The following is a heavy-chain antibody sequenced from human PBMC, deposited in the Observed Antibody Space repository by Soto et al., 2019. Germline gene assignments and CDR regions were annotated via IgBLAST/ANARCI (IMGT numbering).Heavy chain of an antibody. CDR3: ARQEAVAGTLDY. CDR2: ISAYNGNT. Sequence: ASVKVSCKASGYTFTSYGISWVRQTPGQGLEWMGWISAYNGNTNYAQKLQGRVTMTTNTSTSTAYMELRSLRSDDTAVYYCARQEAVAGTLDYWGQGTLVTVSS. CDR1: GYTFTSYG. V-gene: IGHV1-18*01. D-gene: IGHD6-19*01. J-gene: IGHJ4*02.